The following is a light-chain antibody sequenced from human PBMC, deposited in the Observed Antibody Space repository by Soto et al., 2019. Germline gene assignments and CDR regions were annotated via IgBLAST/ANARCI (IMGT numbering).Light chain of an antibody. CDR1: QGISSY. CDR2: AAS. V-gene: IGKV1-9*01. CDR3: QQLNSYPPT. J-gene: IGKJ4*01. Sequence: DLPFTPSPFLLASSLVERVPIPCPASQGISSYLAWYQQKPGKAPKLLIYAASTLQSGVPSRFSGSGSGTEFTLTISSLQPEDFATYYCQQLNSYPPTFGGGTKVDIK.